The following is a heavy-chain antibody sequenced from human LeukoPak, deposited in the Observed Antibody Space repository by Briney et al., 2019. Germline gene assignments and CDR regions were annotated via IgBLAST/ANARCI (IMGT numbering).Heavy chain of an antibody. CDR1: GFTVSSNY. J-gene: IGHJ4*02. CDR3: AKDGSLWFGEFPLAFFDY. CDR2: IYSGGST. V-gene: IGHV3-66*01. D-gene: IGHD3-10*01. Sequence: GGSLRLSCAASGFTVSSNYMSWVRQAPGKGLEWVSVIYSGGSTYYADSVKGRFTISRDNSKNTLYLQMNSLRAEDTAVYYCAKDGSLWFGEFPLAFFDYWGQGTLVTVSS.